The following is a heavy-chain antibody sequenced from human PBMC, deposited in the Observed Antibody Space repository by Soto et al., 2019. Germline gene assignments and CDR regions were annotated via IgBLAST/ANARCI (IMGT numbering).Heavy chain of an antibody. CDR3: ARDLAVDYDFWSGLGHYYYYGMDV. CDR2: IYYSGST. V-gene: IGHV4-30-4*01. Sequence: QVQLQESGPGLVKPSQTLSLTCTVSGGSISSGDYYWSWIRQPPGKGLEWIGYIYYSGSTYYNPSLKSRVTISVDTSKNQFPLKLSSVTAADTAVYYCARDLAVDYDFWSGLGHYYYYGMDVWGQGTTVTVSS. CDR1: GGSISSGDYY. J-gene: IGHJ6*02. D-gene: IGHD3-3*01.